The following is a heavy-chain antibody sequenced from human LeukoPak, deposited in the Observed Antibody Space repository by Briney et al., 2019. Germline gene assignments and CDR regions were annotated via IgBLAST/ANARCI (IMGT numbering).Heavy chain of an antibody. D-gene: IGHD2-15*01. CDR1: GFTFSSYG. CDR3: AKQRNDCSGGSCHYLDAFDI. J-gene: IGHJ3*02. CDR2: IWYDGTNK. V-gene: IGHV3-33*06. Sequence: GGSLRLSCAASGFTFSSYGMHWVRQAPGKELEWVAVIWYDGTNKYYEDYVKGRFTISRYNSKNTLYLQMNSLRAEDTAVYYCAKQRNDCSGGSCHYLDAFDIWGQGTMVTVAS.